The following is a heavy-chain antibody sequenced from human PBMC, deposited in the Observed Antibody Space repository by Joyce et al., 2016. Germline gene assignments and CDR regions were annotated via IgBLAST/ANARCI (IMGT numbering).Heavy chain of an antibody. CDR2: LSGSATRT. V-gene: IGHV3-23*01. J-gene: IGHJ5*02. Sequence: EVQLLESGGHLIQPGGSLRLSCAASGFTLSNSAMSWVRQAPGKGLEWVSTLSGSATRTHYSDSVKGRFTISRDISKNTVFLQMNSLRAEDTAVYYCAKTGGDWFDPWGQGTLVAVSS. D-gene: IGHD1-14*01. CDR3: AKTGGDWFDP. CDR1: GFTLSNSA.